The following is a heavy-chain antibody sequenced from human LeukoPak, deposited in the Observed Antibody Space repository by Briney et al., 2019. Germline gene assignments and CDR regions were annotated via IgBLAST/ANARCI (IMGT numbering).Heavy chain of an antibody. Sequence: GGSLRLSCAASGFTFSSYSMNWVRQAPGKGLEWVSYVSSSSSTIYYADSVKGRFAISRDNAKNSLYLQMNSLRAEDTALYYCAREQQQQDAFDIWGQGTMVTVSS. J-gene: IGHJ3*02. CDR1: GFTFSSYS. CDR3: AREQQQQDAFDI. D-gene: IGHD6-13*01. CDR2: VSSSSSTI. V-gene: IGHV3-48*04.